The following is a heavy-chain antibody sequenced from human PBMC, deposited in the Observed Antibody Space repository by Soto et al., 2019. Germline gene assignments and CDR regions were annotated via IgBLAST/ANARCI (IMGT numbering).Heavy chain of an antibody. V-gene: IGHV1-46*01. Sequence: AASVKVSCNASRYTFASYYMQWVRQAPAQGLEWMGIIDPSGGSTVYAQKFQGRVAMTRDTSTSTVYMELSSLRSEDMAVYYCASVSDFWGSDYYYGMDVWGQGTTVTVSS. CDR1: RYTFASYY. CDR3: ASVSDFWGSDYYYGMDV. CDR2: IDPSGGST. J-gene: IGHJ6*02. D-gene: IGHD3-3*01.